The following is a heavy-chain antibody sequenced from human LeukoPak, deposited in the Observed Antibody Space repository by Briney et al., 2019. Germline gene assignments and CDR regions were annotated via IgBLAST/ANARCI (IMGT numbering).Heavy chain of an antibody. D-gene: IGHD1-26*01. Sequence: PSQTLSLTCTVSGGSISSGGYYWSWIRQHPGKGLEWIGYIYYSGSTNYNPSLKSRVTISIDTSKNQFSLKLSSVTAADTAVYYCARDRVRGSSNPYFDYWGQGTLVTVSS. CDR3: ARDRVRGSSNPYFDY. V-gene: IGHV4-31*03. CDR2: IYYSGST. CDR1: GGSISSGGYY. J-gene: IGHJ4*02.